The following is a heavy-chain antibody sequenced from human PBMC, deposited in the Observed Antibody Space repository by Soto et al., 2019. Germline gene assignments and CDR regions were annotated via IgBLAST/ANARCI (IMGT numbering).Heavy chain of an antibody. Sequence: SETLSLTCTVSGGSISSSSYYWGWIRQPPGKGLEWIGSIYYSGSTYYNPSLKSRVTISVDTSKNQFSLKLSSVTAADTAVYYCARRIAVAGEVYWGQGTLVTVSS. D-gene: IGHD6-19*01. V-gene: IGHV4-39*01. CDR3: ARRIAVAGEVY. CDR2: IYYSGST. J-gene: IGHJ4*02. CDR1: GGSISSSSYY.